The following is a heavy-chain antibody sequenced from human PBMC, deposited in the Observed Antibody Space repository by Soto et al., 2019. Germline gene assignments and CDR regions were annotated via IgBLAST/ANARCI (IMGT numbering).Heavy chain of an antibody. CDR3: ARVEGYYDSSGYNWFDP. Sequence: QVQLQESGPGLVKPSQTLSLTCTVSGGSISSGDYYWTWIRQPPGKGLEWIGYIYYSGSTHYNPSLKSRLTISLDTSKNQFYLKLSSVTAADTAVYYCARVEGYYDSSGYNWFDPWGQGTLVTVSS. CDR1: GGSISSGDYY. D-gene: IGHD3-22*01. J-gene: IGHJ5*02. CDR2: IYYSGST. V-gene: IGHV4-30-4*01.